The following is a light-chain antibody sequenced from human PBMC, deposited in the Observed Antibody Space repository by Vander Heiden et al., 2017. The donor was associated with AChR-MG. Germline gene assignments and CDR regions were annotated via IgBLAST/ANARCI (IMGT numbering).Light chain of an antibody. Sequence: EIVLTQSPGNLSLSPGERATLSCGASQSVRSNYLAWYQQKPGLAPRLLIYEASSRATGIPDRFSGSGSGTDFALTISRLEPEDFAVYYCQQYGSSPRTFGQGTKVEIK. CDR3: QQYGSSPRT. V-gene: IGKV3D-20*01. CDR2: EAS. J-gene: IGKJ1*01. CDR1: QSVRSNY.